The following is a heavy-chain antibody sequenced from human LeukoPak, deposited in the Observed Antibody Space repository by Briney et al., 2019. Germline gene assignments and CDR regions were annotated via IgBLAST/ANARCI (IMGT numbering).Heavy chain of an antibody. J-gene: IGHJ4*02. V-gene: IGHV4-30-4*01. CDR3: ARVVPAAAFDY. CDR2: IYYSGST. D-gene: IGHD2-2*01. CDR1: GGSISSGDYY. Sequence: SETLSLTCTVSGGSISSGDYYWSWIRQPPGKGLEWIGYIYYSGSTYYSPSLKSRVTISVDTSKNQFSLKLSSVTAADTAVYYCARVVPAAAFDYWGQGTLVTVSS.